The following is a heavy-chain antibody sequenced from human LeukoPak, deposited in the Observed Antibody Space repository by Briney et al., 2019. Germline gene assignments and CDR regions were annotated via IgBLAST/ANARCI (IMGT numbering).Heavy chain of an antibody. V-gene: IGHV5-51*01. D-gene: IGHD3-9*01. J-gene: IGHJ6*02. CDR3: ARHLSGVGYYYYGMDV. Sequence: GKSLKISCKGSGYSCTSYWIGWVRQMPGKGLEWMGIIYPGDSDARYSPSFQGQVTISADKSISTAYLQWSSLKASDTAMYYCARHLSGVGYYYYGMDVWGQGTTVTVSS. CDR1: GYSCTSYW. CDR2: IYPGDSDA.